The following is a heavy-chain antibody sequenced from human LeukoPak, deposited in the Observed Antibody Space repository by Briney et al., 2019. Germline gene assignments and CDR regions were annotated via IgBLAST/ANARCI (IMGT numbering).Heavy chain of an antibody. J-gene: IGHJ4*02. Sequence: SETLSLTCTVSGGSISSYYWSWIRQPTGKGLEWIGRIQTSGSTNYNPSLKSRVTMSVDTSKNQCTLKLFSVTAADTAVYYCARVGDYALKGWGQGTLVTVSS. CDR2: IQTSGST. CDR1: GGSISSYY. V-gene: IGHV4-4*07. CDR3: ARVGDYALKG. D-gene: IGHD3-16*01.